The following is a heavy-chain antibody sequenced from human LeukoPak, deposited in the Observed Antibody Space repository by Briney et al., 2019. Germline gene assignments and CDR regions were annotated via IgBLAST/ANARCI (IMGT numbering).Heavy chain of an antibody. CDR2: INPSGGST. J-gene: IGHJ3*02. Sequence: ASVKVSCKASGYTFTSYYMHWVRQAPGQGLEWMGIINPSGGSTSYAQKFQGRVTMTRDMSTSTVYMELSSLRSEDTAVYYCARDAVGGDAFDIWGQGTMVTVSS. V-gene: IGHV1-46*01. CDR1: GYTFTSYY. D-gene: IGHD3-16*01. CDR3: ARDAVGGDAFDI.